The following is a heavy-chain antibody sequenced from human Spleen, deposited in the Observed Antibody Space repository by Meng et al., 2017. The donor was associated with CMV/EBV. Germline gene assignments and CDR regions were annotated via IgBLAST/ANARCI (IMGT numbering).Heavy chain of an antibody. CDR2: ISHSGST. CDR3: ARGRSITIFGVVIPGYFDY. Sequence: SETLSLTCAVYGGSFSDYHWSWIRQPPGKGLEWIGEISHSGSTNYNPSLKSRVAISVDTSKNQFSLKLSSLTATDTAVYYCARGRSITIFGVVIPGYFDYWGQGTLVTVSS. J-gene: IGHJ4*02. CDR1: GGSFSDYH. V-gene: IGHV4-34*01. D-gene: IGHD3-3*01.